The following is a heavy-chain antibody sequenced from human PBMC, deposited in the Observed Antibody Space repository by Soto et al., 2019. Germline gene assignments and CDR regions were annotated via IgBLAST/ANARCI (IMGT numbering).Heavy chain of an antibody. Sequence: QVQLVQSGAEVKKPGSSVKVSCKASGGTFNTYTISWVRQVPGQGLEWMGGIMPLYAKPTYAQPFLGRLTIAADEHTCTVYMELSSLRSEATALYYCASLNNWSSGDGRIDVWGRGTAVSVSS. J-gene: IGHJ6*02. CDR1: GGTFNTYT. D-gene: IGHD1-26*01. CDR2: IMPLYAKP. V-gene: IGHV1-69*01. CDR3: ASLNNWSSGDGRIDV.